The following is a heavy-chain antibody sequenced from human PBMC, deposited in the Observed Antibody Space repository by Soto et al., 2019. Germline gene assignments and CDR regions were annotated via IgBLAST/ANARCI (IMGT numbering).Heavy chain of an antibody. CDR2: IFHNGNT. Sequence: VQLQESGPGLVKPSGTLSLTCAVSGGSISSSNWWSWVRPPPGQGLEWIGEIFHNGNTYSNPSLTGRVTTSVDKSKNQFSLNLNAVTAAASAVYYCASRTYAMDVWGQGTTVTVSS. CDR3: ASRTYAMDV. V-gene: IGHV4-4*02. CDR1: GGSISSSNW. J-gene: IGHJ6*02.